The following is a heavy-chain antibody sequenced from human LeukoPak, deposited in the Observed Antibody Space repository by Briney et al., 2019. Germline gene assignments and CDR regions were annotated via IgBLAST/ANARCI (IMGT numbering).Heavy chain of an antibody. V-gene: IGHV5-51*01. J-gene: IGHJ3*02. Sequence: HGESLKISCKGSGYSFIRYWIGWVRQMPGKGLEWMGIIYPGDSGTRYSPSLQGQVTISADQSISTAYLQWSSLKASDTAMYYCARRPEDAFDIWGQGTMVTVSS. CDR2: IYPGDSGT. CDR3: ARRPEDAFDI. CDR1: GYSFIRYW.